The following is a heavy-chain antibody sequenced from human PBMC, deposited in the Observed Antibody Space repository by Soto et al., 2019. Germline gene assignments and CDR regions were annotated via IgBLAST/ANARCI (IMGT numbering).Heavy chain of an antibody. CDR2: IRGSVGST. D-gene: IGHD4-17*01. J-gene: IGHJ4*02. CDR3: AKDFYGDYPDYFGS. CDR1: EFTFSSSA. V-gene: IGHV3-23*01. Sequence: EVQLLESGGGLVQPGGSLRLSCAASEFTFSSSAMGWVRQAPGKGLEWVSGIRGSVGSTYYADSVEGWFTISRDNSKNTLYLQMNSLRAEDTAVYYCAKDFYGDYPDYFGSWGQGTRVTVSS.